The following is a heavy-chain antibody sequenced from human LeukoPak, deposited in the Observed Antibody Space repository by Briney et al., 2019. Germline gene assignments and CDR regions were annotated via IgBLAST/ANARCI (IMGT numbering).Heavy chain of an antibody. D-gene: IGHD4-23*01. CDR3: ARDGKTVVTPDWFDP. V-gene: IGHV1-69*04. J-gene: IGHJ5*02. CDR1: GGTFSSYA. CDR2: VIPILGIA. Sequence: ASVKVSCKASGGTFSSYAISWVRQAPGQGLEWMGRVIPILGIANYAQKFQGRVTITADKSTSTAYMELSSLRSEDTAVYYCARDGKTVVTPDWFDPWGQGTLVTVSS.